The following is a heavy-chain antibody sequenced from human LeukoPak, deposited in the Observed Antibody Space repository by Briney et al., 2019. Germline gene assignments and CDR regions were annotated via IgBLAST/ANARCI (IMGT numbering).Heavy chain of an antibody. V-gene: IGHV4-39*01. CDR3: ARRSEFDNTHYHYFDY. D-gene: IGHD2-15*01. CDR2: IYHSGST. Sequence: SETLSLTGTVSGGSIDSRIYYWDWIRQAPRKGLEWIGTIYHSGSTEYNPSLKSRVAIFVDTSKNQFSLILHSVAAADTAVYYCARRSEFDNTHYHYFDYWGQGALVTVSS. CDR1: GGSIDSRIYY. J-gene: IGHJ4*02.